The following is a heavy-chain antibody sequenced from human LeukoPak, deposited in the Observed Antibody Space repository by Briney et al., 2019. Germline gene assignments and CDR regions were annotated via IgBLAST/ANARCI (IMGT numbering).Heavy chain of an antibody. Sequence: SETLSLTCTVSGGSISSYYWSWIRQPPGKGLEWIGYIYYSGSTNYNPSLKSRVTISVDTSKNQFSLKLSSVTAADTAVYYCARESSEFERVFDPWGQGTLVTVSS. CDR2: IYYSGST. CDR1: GGSISSYY. V-gene: IGHV4-59*12. J-gene: IGHJ5*02. CDR3: ARESSEFERVFDP.